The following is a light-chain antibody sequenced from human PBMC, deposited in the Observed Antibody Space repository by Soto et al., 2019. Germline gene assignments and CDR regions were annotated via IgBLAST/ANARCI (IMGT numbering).Light chain of an antibody. Sequence: QSALTQPPSAAGCPGQSVSISCTGTSSDVGGYNYVSWYQQHPGKAPKLMIYEVSKRPSGVPDRFSGSKSGNTASLTVSGLQAEDEADYYCSSYAGSNNLVFGGGTKVTVL. J-gene: IGLJ2*01. CDR3: SSYAGSNNLV. CDR1: SSDVGGYNY. CDR2: EVS. V-gene: IGLV2-8*01.